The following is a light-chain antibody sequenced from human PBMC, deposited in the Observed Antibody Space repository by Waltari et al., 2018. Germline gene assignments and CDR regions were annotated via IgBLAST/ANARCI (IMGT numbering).Light chain of an antibody. CDR1: QSVDNY. J-gene: IGKJ2*01. CDR2: AAS. CDR3: QQSYSMPRT. Sequence: DIQMTQSPSSLSASVGDRVAITCRASQSVDNYLNWYQQRPGKAPELLIYAASSLQGGVPSRFTGSGYGTDFTLTISSLQSEDFATYYCQQSYSMPRTFGQGTKLEI. V-gene: IGKV1-39*01.